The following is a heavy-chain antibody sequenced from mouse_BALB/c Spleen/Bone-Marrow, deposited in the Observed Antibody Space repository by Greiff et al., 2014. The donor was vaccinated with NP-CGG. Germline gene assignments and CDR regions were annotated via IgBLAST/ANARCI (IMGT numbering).Heavy chain of an antibody. V-gene: IGHV1-5*01. D-gene: IGHD4-1*01. CDR2: IYPGNNDA. CDR1: GYTFTNYW. J-gene: IGHJ3*01. CDR3: ARNWDWVFAY. Sequence: EVKLMESGTVLARPGASLRMSCKASGYTFTNYWINWIKQRPGQGLEWIGAIYPGNNDAKYTQKFKAKAKLTAVTSTSTADMELSSLTNEYCAVYYCARNWDWVFAYWGQGTLVTVSA.